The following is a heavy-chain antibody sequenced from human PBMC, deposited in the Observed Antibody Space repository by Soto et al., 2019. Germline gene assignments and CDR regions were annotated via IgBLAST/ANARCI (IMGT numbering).Heavy chain of an antibody. D-gene: IGHD1-20*01. Sequence: SGPTLVNPTETLTLTCTFSGFSLTSPGMCVSWIRQSPGKALEWLALIERDDDDKYYSTSLKTRLTISKDTRKNQVVLTMANMEPADTATYYCARSIRGPRRFNGMDVWGQGTTVTVSS. V-gene: IGHV2-70*13. CDR2: IERDDDDK. CDR1: GFSLTSPGMC. J-gene: IGHJ6*02. CDR3: ARSIRGPRRFNGMDV.